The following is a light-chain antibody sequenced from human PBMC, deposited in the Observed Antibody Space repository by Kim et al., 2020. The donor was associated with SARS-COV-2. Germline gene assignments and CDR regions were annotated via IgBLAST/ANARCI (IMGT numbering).Light chain of an antibody. CDR3: QQYDHWPPVT. J-gene: IGKJ1*01. Sequence: EVVLTQSPATLSVSPGERATLSCRASQSVGTNLACYQQKPGQAPTVLIYDASTRASGFPARFRGSGSGTEFTLTISSLQSEDFAIYYCQQYDHWPPVTFGQGTKVDIK. CDR2: DAS. V-gene: IGKV3-15*01. CDR1: QSVGTN.